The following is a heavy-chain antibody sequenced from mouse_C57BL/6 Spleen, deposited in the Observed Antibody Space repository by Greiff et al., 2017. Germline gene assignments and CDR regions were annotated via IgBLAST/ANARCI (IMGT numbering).Heavy chain of an antibody. V-gene: IGHV14-1*01. CDR2: IDPEDGDT. J-gene: IGHJ4*01. Sequence: EVQLVESGAELVRPGASVKLSCTASGFNFKDYYMHWVKQRPEQGLEWIGSIDPEDGDTEYDPKFQGKATMTADTSSNTAYLQRSSLTSEDAAVYYCTTEAPAMDYWGQGTSVTVSS. CDR1: GFNFKDYY. CDR3: TTEAPAMDY.